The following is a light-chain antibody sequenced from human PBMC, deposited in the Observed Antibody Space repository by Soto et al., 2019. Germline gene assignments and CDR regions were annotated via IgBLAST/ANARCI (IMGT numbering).Light chain of an antibody. CDR2: AAS. CDR3: QQYFEWPPMT. V-gene: IGKV3-15*01. J-gene: IGKJ1*01. CDR1: QGISTL. Sequence: EIVLTQSPAPLSVSPGERATLFCRSSQGISTLLAWYQQKPGQAPRLLIYAASTRAAGISDRFRGSGSGTEFTLTISSLRSEDSAIYYCQQYFEWPPMTFGQGTKVE.